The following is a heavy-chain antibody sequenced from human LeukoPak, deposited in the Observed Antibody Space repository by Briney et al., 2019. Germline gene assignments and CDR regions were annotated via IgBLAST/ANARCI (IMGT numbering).Heavy chain of an antibody. V-gene: IGHV3-9*01. J-gene: IGHJ4*02. Sequence: GGSLRLSCAASGFTFDDYAIHWVRQAPGKGLEWVSGISWNSGSIAYADSVKGRFTISRDNAKNSLYLQMNSLRAEDTAVYYCARDRIAAAGTEEFDYWGQGTLVTVSS. CDR2: ISWNSGSI. CDR1: GFTFDDYA. D-gene: IGHD6-13*01. CDR3: ARDRIAAAGTEEFDY.